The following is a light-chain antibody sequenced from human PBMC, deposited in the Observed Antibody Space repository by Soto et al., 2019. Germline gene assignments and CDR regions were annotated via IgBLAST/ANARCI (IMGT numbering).Light chain of an antibody. CDR1: SSDFGTHNY. Sequence: QSALTQPASVSGSPGQSITISCSGTSSDFGTHNYVSWYQLHPGKAPKLIVYEVSNRPSGVSNRFSGSKSGNTASLTISGLQAEDEADYHCSSYTSSSTYVFGTGTK. CDR2: EVS. CDR3: SSYTSSSTYV. V-gene: IGLV2-14*01. J-gene: IGLJ1*01.